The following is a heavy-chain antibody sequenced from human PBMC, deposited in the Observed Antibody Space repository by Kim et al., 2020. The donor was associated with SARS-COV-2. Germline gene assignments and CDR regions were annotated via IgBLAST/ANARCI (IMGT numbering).Heavy chain of an antibody. CDR1: GGSVSSYY. V-gene: IGHV4-59*02. D-gene: IGHD3-22*01. CDR3: ARGTYYYDSSGLDY. Sequence: SETLSLTCTVSGGSVSSYYWSWIRQPPGKGLEWIGYIYYSGSTNYNPSLKSRVTISVDTSKNQFSLKLSSVTAADTAVYYCARGTYYYDSSGLDYWGQGTLVTVSS. J-gene: IGHJ4*02. CDR2: IYYSGST.